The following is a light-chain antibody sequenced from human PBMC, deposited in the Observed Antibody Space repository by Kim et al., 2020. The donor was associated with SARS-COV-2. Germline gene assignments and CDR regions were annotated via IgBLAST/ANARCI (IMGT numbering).Light chain of an antibody. Sequence: LSLGEKATLSCSASQSVSSNLAWYQQKPGQAPRLLIYDASNRATCIPARFSGSGSGTDFTLTISSLEPEDFAVYYCQQRSNWPITFGQGTRLEIK. CDR2: DAS. CDR3: QQRSNWPIT. J-gene: IGKJ5*01. V-gene: IGKV3-11*01. CDR1: QSVSSN.